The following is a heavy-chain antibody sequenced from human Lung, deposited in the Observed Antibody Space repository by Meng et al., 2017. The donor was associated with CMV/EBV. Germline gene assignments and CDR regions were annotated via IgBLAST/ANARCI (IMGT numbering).Heavy chain of an antibody. CDR3: ARGYCSGGSCPVFDP. CDR2: MNPNSGNT. CDR1: VYTFTSYD. V-gene: IGHV1-8*01. Sequence: SEDKKPGAPVEVPCKASVYTFTSYDINWVRQAPGQGLEWMGWMNPNSGNTGYAQKFQGRVTMTRNTSISTACMELSSLRSEDTAVYYCARGYCSGGSCPVFDPWGQGTLVTVSS. J-gene: IGHJ5*02. D-gene: IGHD2-15*01.